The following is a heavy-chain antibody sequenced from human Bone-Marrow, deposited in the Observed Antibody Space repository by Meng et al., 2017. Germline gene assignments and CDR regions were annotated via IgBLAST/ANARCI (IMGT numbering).Heavy chain of an antibody. V-gene: IGHV4-59*01. CDR3: ARFGGHYYDSSGYYKHY. J-gene: IGHJ4*02. CDR1: GGSISSYY. D-gene: IGHD3-22*01. Sequence: LTESGPVLVNPSAPLSLPCTVSGGSISSYYWSWLRQPPGKGLEWIGYIYYSGSTNYNPSLKSRVTISVDTSKNQFSLKLSSVTAADTAVYYCARFGGHYYDSSGYYKHYWGQGTLVTVSS. CDR2: IYYSGST.